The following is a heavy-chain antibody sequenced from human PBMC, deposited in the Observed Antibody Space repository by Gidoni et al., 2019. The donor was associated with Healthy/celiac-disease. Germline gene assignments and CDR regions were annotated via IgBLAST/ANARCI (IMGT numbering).Heavy chain of an antibody. CDR2: ISWNSGSI. Sequence: EVQLVESGGGLVQPGRSLRLSCAASGFTFDDYAMHWVRQAPGKGLEWVSGISWNSGSIGYADSVKGRFTISRDNAKNSLYLQMNSLRAEDTALYYCAKDRVLNKQQLVQAFDYWGQGTLVTVSS. V-gene: IGHV3-9*01. CDR3: AKDRVLNKQQLVQAFDY. CDR1: GFTFDDYA. D-gene: IGHD6-13*01. J-gene: IGHJ4*02.